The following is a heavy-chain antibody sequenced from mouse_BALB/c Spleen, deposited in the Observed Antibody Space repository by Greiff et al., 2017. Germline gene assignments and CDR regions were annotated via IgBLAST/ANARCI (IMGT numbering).Heavy chain of an antibody. D-gene: IGHD1-2*01. CDR2: IDPANGNT. V-gene: IGHV14-3*02. CDR3: ARLLRLRDAMDY. Sequence: EVQLQESGAELVKPGASVKLSCTASGFNIKDTYMHWVKQRPEQGLEWIGRIDPANGNTKYDPKFQGKATITADTSSNTAYLQLSSLTSEDTAVYYCARLLRLRDAMDYWGQGTSVTVSS. J-gene: IGHJ4*01. CDR1: GFNIKDTY.